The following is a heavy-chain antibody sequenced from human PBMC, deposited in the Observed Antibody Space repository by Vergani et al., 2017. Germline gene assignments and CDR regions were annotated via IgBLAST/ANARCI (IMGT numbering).Heavy chain of an antibody. CDR3: AKGSKGSSWYTPNDY. D-gene: IGHD6-13*01. Sequence: EVQLLESGGGLVQPGGSLRLSCAASGFTFSSYAMSWVRQAPGQGLEWVSAISGSGGSTYYADSVKGRFTISRDNSKNTLYLQMNSLRAEDTAVYYCAKGSKGSSWYTPNDYWGQGTLVTVSS. J-gene: IGHJ4*02. CDR2: ISGSGGST. V-gene: IGHV3-23*01. CDR1: GFTFSSYA.